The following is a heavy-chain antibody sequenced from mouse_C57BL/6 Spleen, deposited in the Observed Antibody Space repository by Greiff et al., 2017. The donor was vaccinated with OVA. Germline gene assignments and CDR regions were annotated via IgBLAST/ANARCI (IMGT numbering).Heavy chain of an antibody. V-gene: IGHV5-17*01. CDR1: GFTFSDYG. CDR3: ATYYDYLYAMDY. D-gene: IGHD2-4*01. CDR2: ISSGSSTI. J-gene: IGHJ4*01. Sequence: EVQGVESGGGLVKPGGSLKLSCAASGFTFSDYGMHWVRQAPEKGLEWVAYISSGSSTIYYADTVKGRFTISRDNAKNTLFLQMTSLRSEDTAMYYCATYYDYLYAMDYWGQGTSVTVSS.